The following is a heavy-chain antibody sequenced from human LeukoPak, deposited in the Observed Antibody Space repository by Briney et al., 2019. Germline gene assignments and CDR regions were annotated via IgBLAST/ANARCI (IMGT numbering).Heavy chain of an antibody. CDR3: ARGGQLLTSDSDY. Sequence: ASVKVSCKASGYTFTGYYMHWVRQAPGQGLEWMGWISAYNGNTKNVQKFQGRVTMTTDTSTSIAYMELRSLRSDDTAVYYCARGGQLLTSDSDYWGQGTLVTVSS. V-gene: IGHV1-18*04. J-gene: IGHJ4*02. CDR1: GYTFTGYY. D-gene: IGHD4-23*01. CDR2: ISAYNGNT.